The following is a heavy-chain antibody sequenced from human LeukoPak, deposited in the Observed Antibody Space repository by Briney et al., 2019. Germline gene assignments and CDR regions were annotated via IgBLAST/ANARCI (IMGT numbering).Heavy chain of an antibody. Sequence: GASVKVSCKASGYTFTDYYMHWARQAPGQGLEWMGWINPNSGGTNYAQKFQGRVTMTRDTSISTGYMELSRLRSDDTAVYYCMISSSDAPFDYWGQGTLVTVSS. CDR3: MISSSDAPFDY. CDR2: INPNSGGT. CDR1: GYTFTDYY. J-gene: IGHJ4*02. D-gene: IGHD6-6*01. V-gene: IGHV1-2*02.